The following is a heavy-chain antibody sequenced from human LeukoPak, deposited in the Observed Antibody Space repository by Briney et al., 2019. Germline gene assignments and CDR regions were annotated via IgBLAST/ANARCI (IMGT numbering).Heavy chain of an antibody. CDR2: ISDSGGAT. V-gene: IGHV3-23*01. Sequence: GGSLRLSCAASGFTFSSYAMTWVRQAPGKGLEWVSSISDSGGATYYADSVKGRLTISRDNFKKTLYLQMDNLRAEDTAVYYCAKYYYDSNGYRIDYWGQGTLVTVSS. CDR3: AKYYYDSNGYRIDY. CDR1: GFTFSSYA. D-gene: IGHD3-22*01. J-gene: IGHJ4*02.